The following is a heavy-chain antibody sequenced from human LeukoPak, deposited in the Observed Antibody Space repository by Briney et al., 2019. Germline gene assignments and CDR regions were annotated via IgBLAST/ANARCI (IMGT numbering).Heavy chain of an antibody. D-gene: IGHD3-3*01. Sequence: GASLQISCKGSGSIFTSYWIGWVRPLPGKGLEWMGIIYPGDSDTRYSPSFQGQVTISADKSISTPYLQWSSLKASDTAMYYCARHLATIGGMDVWGQGTTVTVSS. CDR1: GSIFTSYW. CDR3: ARHLATIGGMDV. CDR2: IYPGDSDT. V-gene: IGHV5-51*01. J-gene: IGHJ6*02.